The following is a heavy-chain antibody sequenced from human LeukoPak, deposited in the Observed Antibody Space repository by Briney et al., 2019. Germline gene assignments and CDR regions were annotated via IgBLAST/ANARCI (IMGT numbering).Heavy chain of an antibody. V-gene: IGHV4-34*01. CDR3: ARRKRMTMIVVGMGPLDY. J-gene: IGHJ4*02. Sequence: SETLSLTCAVSGGSFSGYYWSWIRQSPGKGLEWIGEINYSETTNYNPSFESRVTMSVDASKRQFSLKMSSVTAADTAVYYCARRKRMTMIVVGMGPLDYWGQGVLVTVSS. D-gene: IGHD3-22*01. CDR1: GGSFSGYY. CDR2: INYSETT.